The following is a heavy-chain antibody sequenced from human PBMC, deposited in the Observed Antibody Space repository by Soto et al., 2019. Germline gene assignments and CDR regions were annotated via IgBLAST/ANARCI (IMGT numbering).Heavy chain of an antibody. CDR1: GGSFSGYY. CDR3: ARAGDYVWGSYRKDAFDI. Sequence: QVQLQQWGAGLLKPSETLSLTCAVYGGSFSGYYWSWIRQPPGKGLEWIGEINHSGSTNYNPSLRSRVTRSVDTSKNQFSLKLSSVTAADTAVYYCARAGDYVWGSYRKDAFDIWGQGTMVTVSS. CDR2: INHSGST. D-gene: IGHD3-16*02. J-gene: IGHJ3*02. V-gene: IGHV4-34*01.